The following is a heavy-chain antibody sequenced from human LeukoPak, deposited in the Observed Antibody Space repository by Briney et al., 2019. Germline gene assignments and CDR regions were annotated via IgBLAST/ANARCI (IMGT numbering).Heavy chain of an antibody. J-gene: IGHJ6*02. CDR3: ARGEAPGTVFGGMAV. CDR2: IIPIFGTA. Sequence: SVKVSCKAPGGTFSSYAISWVRQAPGQGLEWMGGIIPIFGTANYAQKFQGRVTITADESTRTAYMELSSLRSEDTAVYYCARGEAPGTVFGGMAVWGQGTAVTVSS. D-gene: IGHD3-16*01. CDR1: GGTFSSYA. V-gene: IGHV1-69*13.